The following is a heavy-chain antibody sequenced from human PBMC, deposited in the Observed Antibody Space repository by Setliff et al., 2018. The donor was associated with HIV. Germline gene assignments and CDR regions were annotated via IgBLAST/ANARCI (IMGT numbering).Heavy chain of an antibody. Sequence: GESLTISCVASGFTFSAHGMHWVRQAPGKGLEWVAFIRYDGGSEYYADSVEGRFTVSRDTPNNMLFLQMNSLRGEDTAVYYCAKDGDYSSPLYDAFDIWGQVTMVTVSS. V-gene: IGHV3-30*02. D-gene: IGHD4-4*01. CDR1: GFTFSAHG. J-gene: IGHJ3*02. CDR3: AKDGDYSSPLYDAFDI. CDR2: IRYDGGSE.